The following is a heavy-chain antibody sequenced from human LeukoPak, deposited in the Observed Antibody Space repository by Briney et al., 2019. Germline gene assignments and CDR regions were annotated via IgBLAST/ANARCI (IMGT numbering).Heavy chain of an antibody. D-gene: IGHD3-22*01. J-gene: IGHJ4*02. Sequence: ASVKVSCKASGGTFSSYAISWVRQAPGQGLEWMGGVIPLFATPNYAQRFQGRVTMTTDESTGTAYMELRSLRSDDTAVYYCARGPINYYDSSGSDYWGQGTLVTVSS. CDR1: GGTFSSYA. CDR3: ARGPINYYDSSGSDY. V-gene: IGHV1-69*05. CDR2: VIPLFATP.